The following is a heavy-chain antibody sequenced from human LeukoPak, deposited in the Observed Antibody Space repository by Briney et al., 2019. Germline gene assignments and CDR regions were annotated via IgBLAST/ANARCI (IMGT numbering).Heavy chain of an antibody. CDR3: ARGRSGYNRYFDY. Sequence: TSETLSLTCTVSGGSISSGGYYWSWIRQHPGKGLEWIGEINHSGSTNYNPSLKSRVTISVDTSKNQFSLKLSSVTAADTAVYYCARGRSGYNRYFDYWGQGTLVTISS. CDR2: INHSGST. V-gene: IGHV4-31*03. D-gene: IGHD5-24*01. CDR1: GGSISSGGYY. J-gene: IGHJ4*02.